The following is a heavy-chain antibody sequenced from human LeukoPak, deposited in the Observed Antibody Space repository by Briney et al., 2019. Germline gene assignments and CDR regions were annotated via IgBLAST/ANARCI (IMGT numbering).Heavy chain of an antibody. CDR3: AVSRLRYYYYFDY. CDR2: IKQDGSEK. J-gene: IGHJ4*02. V-gene: IGHV3-7*01. CDR1: GFTFSSYW. D-gene: IGHD2/OR15-2a*01. Sequence: GGSLRLSCAASGFTFSSYWMSWVRQAPGKGLEWVANIKQDGSEKYYVDSVEGRFTISRDNAKNSLYLQMNSLRAEDTAVYYCAVSRLRYYYYFDYWGQGTLVTVSS.